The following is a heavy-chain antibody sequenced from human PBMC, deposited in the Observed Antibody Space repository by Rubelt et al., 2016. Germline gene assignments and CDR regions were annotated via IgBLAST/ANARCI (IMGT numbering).Heavy chain of an antibody. J-gene: IGHJ4*02. Sequence: QVQLQQWGAGLLKPSETLSLTCAVYGGSFSGYYWSWIRQPPGKGLEWIGEINHSGSTNYNPSLKSRGTISVDTAKNQFSLKLSSVTAADTAVYYCARKFGAEIAARRENYFDYRGQGTLVTVSS. CDR1: GGSFSGYY. CDR2: INHSGST. D-gene: IGHD6-6*01. V-gene: IGHV4-34*01. CDR3: ARKFGAEIAARRENYFDY.